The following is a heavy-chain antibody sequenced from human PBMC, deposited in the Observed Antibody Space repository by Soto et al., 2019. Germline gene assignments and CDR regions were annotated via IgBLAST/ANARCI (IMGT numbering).Heavy chain of an antibody. Sequence: SGPTLVNPTQTLTLTCTFSGFSLSTSGVGVGWIRQPPGKALEWLALIYWDDDKRYSPSLKSRLTITKDTSKNQVVLTMTNMDPVDTATYYCAHRGPYYYDSSGYYLPFDYWGQGTLVTVSS. CDR3: AHRGPYYYDSSGYYLPFDY. V-gene: IGHV2-5*02. CDR1: GFSLSTSGVG. D-gene: IGHD3-22*01. J-gene: IGHJ4*02. CDR2: IYWDDDK.